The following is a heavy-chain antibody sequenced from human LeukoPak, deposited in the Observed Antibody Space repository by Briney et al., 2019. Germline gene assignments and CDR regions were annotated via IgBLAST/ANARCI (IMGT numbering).Heavy chain of an antibody. CDR3: ATTTDSIAAAGMGYYYYGMDV. D-gene: IGHD6-13*01. J-gene: IGHJ6*02. CDR1: GYTLTELS. CDR2: FDPEDGET. Sequence: ASVKVTCKVSGYTLTELSMHWVRQAPGKGLEWMGGFDPEDGETIYAQKFQGRVTMTEDTSTDTAYMELSSLRSEDTAVYYCATTTDSIAAAGMGYYYYGMDVWGQGTTVTVSS. V-gene: IGHV1-24*01.